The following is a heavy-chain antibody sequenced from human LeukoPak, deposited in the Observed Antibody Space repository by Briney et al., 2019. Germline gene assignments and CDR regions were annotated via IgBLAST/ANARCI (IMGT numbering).Heavy chain of an antibody. D-gene: IGHD5-18*01. CDR2: IDGDGRQK. CDR3: ATDMAYSAFDI. Sequence: GGSLRLSCIASGFSFTNYWMVWIRQAPGKGLEWVASIDGDGRQKDYVDSVKGRFTISGDNAWNSLFRQLNSLRTEDTALYYCATDMAYSAFDIWGHGTMVIVSS. V-gene: IGHV3-7*03. CDR1: GFSFTNYW. J-gene: IGHJ3*02.